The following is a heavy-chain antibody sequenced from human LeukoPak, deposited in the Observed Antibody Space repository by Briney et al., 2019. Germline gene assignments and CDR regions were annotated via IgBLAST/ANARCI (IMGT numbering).Heavy chain of an antibody. CDR1: GFSFSIYW. D-gene: IGHD5-24*01. CDR3: AKSLEMSTIGWFDP. J-gene: IGHJ5*02. Sequence: TGGSLRLSCFASGFSFSIYWMHWLRQTPGKGLEWVSAISGSGGSTYYANSVKGRFTIFRDNSRDTLYLQMNSLRADDSALYYCAKSLEMSTIGWFDPWGQGTLVTVSS. V-gene: IGHV3-23*01. CDR2: ISGSGGST.